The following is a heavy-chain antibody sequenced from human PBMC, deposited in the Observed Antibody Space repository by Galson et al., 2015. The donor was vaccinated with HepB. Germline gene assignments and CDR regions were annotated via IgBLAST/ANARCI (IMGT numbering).Heavy chain of an antibody. CDR1: GGSISSSSYY. Sequence: SETLSLTCTVSGGSISSSSYYWGWIRQPPGKGLEWIGSIYYSGSTYYNPSLKSRVTISVDTSKNRFSLKLSSVTAADTAVYYCARHGPSGYPFDYWGQGTLVTVSS. D-gene: IGHD1-1*01. CDR2: IYYSGST. V-gene: IGHV4-39*01. CDR3: ARHGPSGYPFDY. J-gene: IGHJ4*02.